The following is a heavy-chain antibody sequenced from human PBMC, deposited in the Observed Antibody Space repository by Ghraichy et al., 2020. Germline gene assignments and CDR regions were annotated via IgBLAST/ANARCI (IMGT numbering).Heavy chain of an antibody. CDR3: ARSITFLAVAGTEALRAFDY. J-gene: IGHJ4*02. D-gene: IGHD6-19*01. V-gene: IGHV1-69*13. CDR2: IIPIFGTA. CDR1: GGTFSSYA. Sequence: SVKVSCKASGGTFSSYAISWVRQAPGQGLEWMGGIIPIFGTANYAQKFQGRVTITADESTSTAYMELSSLRSEDTAVYYCARSITFLAVAGTEALRAFDYWGQGTLVTVSS.